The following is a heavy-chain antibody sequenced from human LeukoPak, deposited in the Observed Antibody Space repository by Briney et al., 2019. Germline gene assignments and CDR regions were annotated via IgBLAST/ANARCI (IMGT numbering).Heavy chain of an antibody. J-gene: IGHJ3*02. CDR1: GYTSTSPD. Sequence: EASVKVSCKTSGYTSTSPDINWVRQATGRGLEWLGWMNPRDNTGYAQKFQGRVTLTRDKSINTAYMELSSLRSEDTAVYYCARYTQHYGLDIWGQGTMVTVSA. D-gene: IGHD3-10*01. CDR3: ARYTQHYGLDI. V-gene: IGHV1-8*01. CDR2: MNPRDNT.